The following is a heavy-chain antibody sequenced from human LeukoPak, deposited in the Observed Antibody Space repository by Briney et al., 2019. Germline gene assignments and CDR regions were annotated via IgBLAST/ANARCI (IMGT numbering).Heavy chain of an antibody. D-gene: IGHD2-8*02. CDR1: GFTFNAYS. Sequence: GGFLRLSCAASGFTFNAYSMNWVRQAPGKGLEWVSNIISRGDTTHYAASVKGRFTISRDNAKNSVFLHLNSLRGDDTAVYYCARGRGYCTGVSCDIDYWGQGTLVTVSS. CDR2: IISRGDTT. J-gene: IGHJ4*02. V-gene: IGHV3-48*04. CDR3: ARGRGYCTGVSCDIDY.